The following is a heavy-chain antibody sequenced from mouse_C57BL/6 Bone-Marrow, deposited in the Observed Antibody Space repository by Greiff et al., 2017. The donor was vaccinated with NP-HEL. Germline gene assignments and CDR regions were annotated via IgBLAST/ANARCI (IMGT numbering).Heavy chain of an antibody. D-gene: IGHD1-1*01. CDR1: GYTFTSYW. CDR2: IYPGSGST. V-gene: IGHV1-55*01. J-gene: IGHJ2*01. CDR3: AREGSSYLGYYFDY. Sequence: VQLQQPGAELVKPGASVKMSCKASGYTFTSYWITWVKPRPGQGLEWIGDIYPGSGSTNYNEKFKSKATLTVDTSSSTAYMQLSSLTSEDSAVYYCAREGSSYLGYYFDYWGQGTTLTGSS.